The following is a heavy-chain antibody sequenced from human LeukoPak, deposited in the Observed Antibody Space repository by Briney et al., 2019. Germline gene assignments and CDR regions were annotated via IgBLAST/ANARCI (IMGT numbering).Heavy chain of an antibody. CDR1: GFTFSSYA. CDR2: ISGRGGST. Sequence: GGSLRLSCAASGFTFSSYAMSWVRQAPGKGLEWVSAISGRGGSTYYADSVKGRFTISRDNSKTTLYLQMNSLRAEDTAVYYCAKDPGGNYGSGSYFSFDPWGQGTLVTVSS. D-gene: IGHD3-10*01. V-gene: IGHV3-23*01. J-gene: IGHJ5*02. CDR3: AKDPGGNYGSGSYFSFDP.